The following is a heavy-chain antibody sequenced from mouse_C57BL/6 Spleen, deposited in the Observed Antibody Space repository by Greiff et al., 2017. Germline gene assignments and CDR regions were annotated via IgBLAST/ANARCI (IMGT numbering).Heavy chain of an antibody. CDR2: IRNKANNHAT. J-gene: IGHJ1*03. D-gene: IGHD2-10*01. CDR1: GFTFSDAW. CDR3: TRGRAYSYWYFDV. V-gene: IGHV6-6*01. Sequence: DVKLQESGGGLVQPGGSMKLSCAASGFTFSDAWMDWVRQSPEKGLEWVAEIRNKANNHATYYAESVKGRFTISRDDSKSSVYLQMNSLRAEDTGIYYCTRGRAYSYWYFDVWGTGTTVTVSS.